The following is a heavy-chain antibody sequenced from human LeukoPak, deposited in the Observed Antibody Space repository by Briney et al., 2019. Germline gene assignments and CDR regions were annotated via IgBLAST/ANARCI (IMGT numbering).Heavy chain of an antibody. CDR3: ARDVGRSYDLDY. CDR2: ISAYNGNT. CDR1: GYTFTSYG. J-gene: IGHJ4*02. Sequence: ASVKVSCKASGYTFTSYGISWVRQAPGQGLEWMGWISAYNGNTDYAQSLQGRVTMTIDTSTSTVYMELRSLRSDDTAVYYCARDVGRSYDLDYWGQGTLVTVSS. V-gene: IGHV1-18*01. D-gene: IGHD3-16*01.